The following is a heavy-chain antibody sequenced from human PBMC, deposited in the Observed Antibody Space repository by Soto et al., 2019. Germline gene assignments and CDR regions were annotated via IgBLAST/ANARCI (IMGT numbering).Heavy chain of an antibody. V-gene: IGHV1-69*06. CDR3: ARGDIVVVAAISYYYGMDV. CDR1: GGTFSSYA. Sequence: ASVKVSCKASGGTFSSYAISWVRQAPGQGLEWMGGIIPIFGTANYAQKFQGRVTITADKSTSTAYMELRSLRSEDTAVYYCARGDIVVVAAISYYYGMDVWGQGTTVTVSS. CDR2: IIPIFGTA. D-gene: IGHD2-15*01. J-gene: IGHJ6*02.